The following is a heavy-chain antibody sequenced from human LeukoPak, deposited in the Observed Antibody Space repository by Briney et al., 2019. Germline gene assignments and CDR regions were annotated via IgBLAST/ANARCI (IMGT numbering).Heavy chain of an antibody. J-gene: IGHJ4*02. D-gene: IGHD3-3*01. V-gene: IGHV3-23*01. CDR2: ISGSGGNT. Sequence: GGSLRLSCAASGFTFSTYAMNWVRQAPGKGLEWVSIISGSGGNTFYADSVKGRFTISRDNSKNTLYLQMNSLRAEDTAVYYCAKVVGYDFWSGYYAAYYFDYWGQGTLVTVSS. CDR1: GFTFSTYA. CDR3: AKVVGYDFWSGYYAAYYFDY.